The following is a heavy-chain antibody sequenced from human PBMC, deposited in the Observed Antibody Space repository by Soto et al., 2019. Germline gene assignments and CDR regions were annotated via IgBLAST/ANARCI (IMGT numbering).Heavy chain of an antibody. CDR2: ISAYNGFT. CDR3: ARVTQGTVTSEY. J-gene: IGHJ4*02. CDR1: GYTLRTHG. Sequence: QVELEQSGAEVKEPGASVKVSCKASGYTLRTHGISWVRQAPGQGLEWMGGISAYNGFTGYAQNFEGRVTLTTDTSTNTAYMELRSLSSADAAVYYSARVTQGTVTSEYWGQGTLVTVSS. V-gene: IGHV1-18*01. D-gene: IGHD4-17*01.